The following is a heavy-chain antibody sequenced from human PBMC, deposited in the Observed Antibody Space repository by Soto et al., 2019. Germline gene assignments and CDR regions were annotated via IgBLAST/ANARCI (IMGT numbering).Heavy chain of an antibody. Sequence: GGSLRLSCAASGFTFSSYSMNWVRQAPGKGLEWVSSISSSSSYIYYADSVKGRFTISGDNAKNSLYLQMNSLRAEDTAVYYCARDTGGDWNDGPYYMDVWGKGTTVTVSS. CDR2: ISSSSSYI. CDR3: ARDTGGDWNDGPYYMDV. CDR1: GFTFSSYS. J-gene: IGHJ6*03. V-gene: IGHV3-21*01. D-gene: IGHD1-1*01.